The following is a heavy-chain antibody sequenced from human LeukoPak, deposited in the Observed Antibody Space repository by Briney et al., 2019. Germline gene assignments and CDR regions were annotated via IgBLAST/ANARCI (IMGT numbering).Heavy chain of an antibody. Sequence: GGSLRHSCTASGFSFSGHWMHWARQLPGKGLVWVSRISPTGSTTSYADSVKGRFTVSRDNAKNTLYLQVNNLRAEDTAVYYCARGPNSNWSGLDFWGQGTLLTVSS. D-gene: IGHD6-6*01. CDR3: ARGPNSNWSGLDF. CDR1: GFSFSGHW. V-gene: IGHV3-74*01. J-gene: IGHJ4*02. CDR2: ISPTGSTT.